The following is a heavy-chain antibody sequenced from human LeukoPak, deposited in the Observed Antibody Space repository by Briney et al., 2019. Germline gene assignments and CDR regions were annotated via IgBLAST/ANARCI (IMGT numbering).Heavy chain of an antibody. J-gene: IGHJ4*02. CDR3: VRGGTDILLEPPAIPFDY. Sequence: GGTLRLSCKASGFVFGDYYMNWIRQAPGKGPECLSYISSGTINHSNYADSVKGRFTISRDNARNSLYLQMNSLRADDTAVYYCVRGGTDILLEPPAIPFDYWGQGALVTVSS. V-gene: IGHV3-11*06. CDR1: GFVFGDYY. CDR2: ISSGTINHS. D-gene: IGHD2-8*01.